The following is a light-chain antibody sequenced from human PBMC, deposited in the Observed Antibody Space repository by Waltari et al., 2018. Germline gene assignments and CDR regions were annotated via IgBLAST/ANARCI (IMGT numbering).Light chain of an antibody. V-gene: IGKV2-30*01. J-gene: IGKJ1*01. Sequence: DVVMTQSPLSLHVSLRQPASIPCNSTQRLGFSDGTTYLHWFQQRPGQSPRRLIYKVSNRGSGVPDRFSGSGSGTDFTLKISRVEAEDVGVYYCMQTTHWPRTFGQGTKVEIK. CDR1: QRLGFSDGTTY. CDR3: MQTTHWPRT. CDR2: KVS.